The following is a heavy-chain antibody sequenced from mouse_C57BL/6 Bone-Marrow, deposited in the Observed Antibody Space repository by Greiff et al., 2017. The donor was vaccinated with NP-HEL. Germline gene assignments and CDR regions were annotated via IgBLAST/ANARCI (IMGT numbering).Heavy chain of an antibody. J-gene: IGHJ4*01. CDR3: ARDHYSNYGPYYYAMDY. D-gene: IGHD2-5*01. V-gene: IGHV1-80*01. CDR1: GYAFSSYW. CDR2: IYPGDGDT. Sequence: QVQLKESGAELVKPGASVKISCKASGYAFSSYWMNWVKQRPGKGLEWIGQIYPGDGDTNYNGKFKGKATLTADKSSSTAYMQLSSLTSEDSAVYFCARDHYSNYGPYYYAMDYWGQGTSVTVSS.